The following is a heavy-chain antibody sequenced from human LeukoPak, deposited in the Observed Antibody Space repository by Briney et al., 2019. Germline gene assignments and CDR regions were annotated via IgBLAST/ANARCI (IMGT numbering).Heavy chain of an antibody. CDR1: GSTFSSYE. J-gene: IGHJ4*02. Sequence: GGSLRLSCAASGSTFSSYEMNWVRQAPGKGLEWVSYISSSGSTIYYADSVNGRFTISRDNAKKSLYLQMNSLRAEDTAVYYCARVPNDYYDSSDYWGQGTLVTVSS. D-gene: IGHD3-22*01. V-gene: IGHV3-48*03. CDR2: ISSSGSTI. CDR3: ARVPNDYYDSSDY.